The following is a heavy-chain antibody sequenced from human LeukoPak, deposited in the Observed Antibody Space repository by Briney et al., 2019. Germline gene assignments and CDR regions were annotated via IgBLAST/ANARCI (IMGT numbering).Heavy chain of an antibody. CDR3: SRANPLYETYYFYY. J-gene: IGHJ4*02. CDR1: GGSFSGYY. V-gene: IGHV4-34*01. CDR2: INHSGST. D-gene: IGHD5/OR15-5a*01. Sequence: SETLSLTCAVYGGSFSGYYLSWIRQPPGKGLEWIGEINHSGSTNYNPSLKSRVTISVDSSKNQFSLKLSSVTAADTAVYYCSRANPLYETYYFYYGGQGTLVTVSS.